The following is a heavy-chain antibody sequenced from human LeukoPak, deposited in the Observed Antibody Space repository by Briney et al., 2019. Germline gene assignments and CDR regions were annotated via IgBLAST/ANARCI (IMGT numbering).Heavy chain of an antibody. CDR3: AKGEGIAAAGYFDY. Sequence: GGSLRLSCAASGFTFSNSAMSWVRQAPGKGLEWVAVISYDGSNKYYADSVKGRFTISRDNSKNTLYLQMNSLRAEDTAVYYCAKGEGIAAAGYFDYWGQGTLVTVSS. CDR1: GFTFSNSA. V-gene: IGHV3-30*18. D-gene: IGHD6-13*01. J-gene: IGHJ4*02. CDR2: ISYDGSNK.